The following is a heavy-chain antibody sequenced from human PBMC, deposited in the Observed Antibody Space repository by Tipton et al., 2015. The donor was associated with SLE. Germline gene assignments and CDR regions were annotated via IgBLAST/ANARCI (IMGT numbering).Heavy chain of an antibody. CDR2: INQDGSEM. CDR1: GFIFSNYW. J-gene: IGHJ3*02. Sequence: SLRLSCAASGFIFSNYWMSWVRQAPGKGPEWVANINQDGSEMYYVDSVKGRFTISRDNSKNTLYLQMGSLRAEDMAVYYCARARAVAGTPWFDIWGQGTMVTVSS. CDR3: ARARAVAGTPWFDI. V-gene: IGHV3-7*01. D-gene: IGHD6-19*01.